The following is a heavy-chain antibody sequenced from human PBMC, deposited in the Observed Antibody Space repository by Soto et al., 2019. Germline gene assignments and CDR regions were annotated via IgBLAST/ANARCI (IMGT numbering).Heavy chain of an antibody. Sequence: SETLSLTCTVSGGSISSYYWSWIRQPPGKGLVWIGYIYYSGSTNYNPSLKSRVTISVDTSKNQFSLKLSSVTAADTAVYYCARVASRITIFGVVEAYYYMDVWGKGTTVTVS. V-gene: IGHV4-59*01. CDR1: GGSISSYY. CDR2: IYYSGST. D-gene: IGHD3-3*01. J-gene: IGHJ6*03. CDR3: ARVASRITIFGVVEAYYYMDV.